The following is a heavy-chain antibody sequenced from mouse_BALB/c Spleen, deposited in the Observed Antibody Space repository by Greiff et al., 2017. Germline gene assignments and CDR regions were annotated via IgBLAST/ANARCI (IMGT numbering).Heavy chain of an antibody. CDR3: ARGTGTGFAY. CDR1: GFTFSSYA. V-gene: IGHV5-6-5*01. J-gene: IGHJ3*01. Sequence: EVHLVESGGGLVKPGGSLKLSCAASGFTFSSYAMSWVRQTPEKRLEWVASISSGGSTYYPDSVKGRFTISRDNARNILYLQMSSLRSEDTAMYYCARGTGTGFAYWGQGTLVTVSA. D-gene: IGHD4-1*01. CDR2: ISSGGST.